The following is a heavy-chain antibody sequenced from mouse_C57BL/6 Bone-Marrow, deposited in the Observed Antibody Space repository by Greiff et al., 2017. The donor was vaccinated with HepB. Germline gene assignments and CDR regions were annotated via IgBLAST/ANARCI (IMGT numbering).Heavy chain of an antibody. CDR3: ATLRRDFDY. J-gene: IGHJ2*01. V-gene: IGHV1-19*01. D-gene: IGHD2-4*01. Sequence: VQLQQSGPVLVKPGASVKMSCKASGYTFTDYYMNWVKQSHGKSLEWIGVIKPYNGGTSYNQKFKGKATLTVDTSSSTAYMELNSLTSEDSAVYYCATLRRDFDYWGQGTTLTVSS. CDR1: GYTFTDYY. CDR2: IKPYNGGT.